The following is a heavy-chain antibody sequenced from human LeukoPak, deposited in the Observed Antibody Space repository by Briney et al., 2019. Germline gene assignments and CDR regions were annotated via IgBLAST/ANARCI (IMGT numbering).Heavy chain of an antibody. CDR2: ITPSSGST. D-gene: IGHD3-16*02. CDR1: GYTFTSYY. V-gene: IGHV1-46*01. CDR3: ARNPKSPTPTTYDYVWGSYRPIGHLFDY. J-gene: IGHJ4*02. Sequence: ASVKVSCKASGYTFTSYYMHCVRQAAGQRVEWMGIITPSSGSTSYAHKFQGRVTMTRDMSTSTVYMELSSLRSEDTAVYYCARNPKSPTPTTYDYVWGSYRPIGHLFDYWGEGTLVTVSS.